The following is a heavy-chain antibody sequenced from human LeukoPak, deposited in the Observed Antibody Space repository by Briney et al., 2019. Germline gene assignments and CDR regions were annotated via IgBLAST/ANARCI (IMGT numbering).Heavy chain of an antibody. CDR2: IYYSGST. D-gene: IGHD2-2*01. Sequence: SETLSLTCTVSGGSILSNYWTWIRQPPGKGLEWIGYIYYSGSTNYNPSLKSRVTISVDTSKNQFSLKLSSVTAADTAVYYCARSPADCSSTSCWAFDIWGQGTMVTVSS. CDR1: GGSILSNY. CDR3: ARSPADCSSTSCWAFDI. V-gene: IGHV4-59*01. J-gene: IGHJ3*02.